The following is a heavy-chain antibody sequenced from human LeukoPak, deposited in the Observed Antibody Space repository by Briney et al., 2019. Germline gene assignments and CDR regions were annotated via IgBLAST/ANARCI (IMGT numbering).Heavy chain of an antibody. CDR3: ARETYYYDSSGYGGYGMDV. Sequence: GGSLRLSCAASGFTFSSYAMSWVRQAPGKGLEWVSAISGSGGSTYYADSVKGRFTISRDNSKNTLYLQMNSLRAEDTAVYYCARETYYYDSSGYGGYGMDVWGQGTTVTVSS. V-gene: IGHV3-23*01. D-gene: IGHD3-22*01. J-gene: IGHJ6*02. CDR1: GFTFSSYA. CDR2: ISGSGGST.